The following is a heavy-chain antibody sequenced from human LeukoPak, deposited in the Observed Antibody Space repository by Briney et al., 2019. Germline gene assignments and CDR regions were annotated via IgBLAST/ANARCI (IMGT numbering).Heavy chain of an antibody. V-gene: IGHV3-23*01. D-gene: IGHD3-10*01. CDR2: ITSGVGIT. CDR1: GFTFSDYA. CDR3: AKGDYYDFDY. J-gene: IGHJ4*02. Sequence: PGGSLRLSCAASGFTFSDYAMGWVRQAPGKGLEWVSIITSGVGITYYADSVKGRLTVSRDNSKSTLYLQMNSLRAEDTAVYYCAKGDYYDFDYWGQGTLVTVSS.